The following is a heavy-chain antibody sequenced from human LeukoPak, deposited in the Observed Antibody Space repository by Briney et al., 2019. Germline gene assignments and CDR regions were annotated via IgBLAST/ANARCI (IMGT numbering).Heavy chain of an antibody. V-gene: IGHV3-11*04. CDR2: ISSSGSTI. CDR1: GFTFSDYY. CDR3: AREDRDIVVVPAAVVGYMDV. Sequence: PGGSLRLSCAASGFTFSDYYMSWIRQAPGKGLEWVSYISSSGSTIYYADSVKGRFTISRDNAKNSLYLQMNSLRAEDTAVYYCAREDRDIVVVPAAVVGYMDVWGKGTTVTVSS. D-gene: IGHD2-2*01. J-gene: IGHJ6*03.